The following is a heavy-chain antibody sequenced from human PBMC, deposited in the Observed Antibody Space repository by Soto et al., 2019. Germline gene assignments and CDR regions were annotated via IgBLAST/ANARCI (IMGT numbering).Heavy chain of an antibody. Sequence: ASVKVSCKPSGYTLNTYYLHWVRQAPGQGLEWMGIIHPSGGGSTYAQKFQGRVTMTRNTSISTAYMELSSLRSEDTAVYYCARGRELDFWSGYYTEWFDPWGQGTLVTVSS. J-gene: IGHJ5*02. D-gene: IGHD3-3*01. V-gene: IGHV1-46*02. CDR3: ARGRELDFWSGYYTEWFDP. CDR2: IHPSGGGS. CDR1: GYTLNTYY.